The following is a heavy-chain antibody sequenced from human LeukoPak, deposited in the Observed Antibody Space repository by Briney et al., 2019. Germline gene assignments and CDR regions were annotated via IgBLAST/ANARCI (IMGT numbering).Heavy chain of an antibody. CDR2: INWNGGST. D-gene: IGHD2-15*01. Sequence: GGSLRLSCAASGFTFSNYWMIWVRQAPGKGLEWVSGINWNGGSTGYADSVKGRFTISRDNAKNSLYLQMNSLRAEDTALYYCAREVVAATFDYWGQGTLVTVSS. J-gene: IGHJ4*02. V-gene: IGHV3-20*04. CDR3: AREVVAATFDY. CDR1: GFTFSNYW.